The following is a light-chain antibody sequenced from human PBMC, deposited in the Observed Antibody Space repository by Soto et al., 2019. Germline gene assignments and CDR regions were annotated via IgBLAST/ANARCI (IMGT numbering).Light chain of an antibody. CDR2: ESF. CDR1: QDINTY. J-gene: IGKJ2*01. CDR3: QQYQNLPYT. V-gene: IGKV1-33*01. Sequence: DIQMTQSPSSLSASVGDRVTISCQASQDINTYLNWYQQKPVKAPNLLIYESFNLETGVPSRFSGSGSGTDFTLTISSLQPEDIGTFYCQQYQNLPYTFGQGTKLEIK.